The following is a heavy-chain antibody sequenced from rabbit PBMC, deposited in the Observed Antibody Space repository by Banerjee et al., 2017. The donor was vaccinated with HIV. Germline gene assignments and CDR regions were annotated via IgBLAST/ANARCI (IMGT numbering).Heavy chain of an antibody. CDR2: IITSSGST. D-gene: IGHD4-1*01. J-gene: IGHJ4*01. CDR1: GFDLSSYHY. CDR3: ARDLAGVIGWNFGL. V-gene: IGHV1S45*01. Sequence: QEQLKETGGGLVQPGGSLTLSCKASGFDLSSYHYMCWVRQAPGKGLESVACIITSSGSTWYASWVNGRFTISKTSSTTVTLQMTSLTAADTATYFCARDLAGVIGWNFGLWGQGTLVTVS.